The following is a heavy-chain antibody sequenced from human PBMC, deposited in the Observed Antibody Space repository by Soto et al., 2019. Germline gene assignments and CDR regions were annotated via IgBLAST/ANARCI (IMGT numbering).Heavy chain of an antibody. J-gene: IGHJ4*02. D-gene: IGHD3-22*01. CDR2: FDPEDSET. CDR3: ATVDSSGYYIDFDY. Sequence: ASVKVSCKVSGYTLTELSMHWVRQAPGKGLEWMGGFDPEDSETIYAQKFQGRVTMTEDTSTDTAYMELSSLRSEDTAVYYCATVDSSGYYIDFDYWGQGTLVTVSS. CDR1: GYTLTELS. V-gene: IGHV1-24*01.